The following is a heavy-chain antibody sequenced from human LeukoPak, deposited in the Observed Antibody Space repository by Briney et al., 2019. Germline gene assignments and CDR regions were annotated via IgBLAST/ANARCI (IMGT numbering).Heavy chain of an antibody. CDR1: GYTFTSYY. J-gene: IGHJ6*02. Sequence: GASVKVSRKASGYTFTSYYMHWVRQAPGQGLEWMGIINPSGGSTSYAQKFQGRVTMTRDTSTSTVYMELSSLRSEDTAVYYCARALEWLLWSMDVWGQGTTVTVSS. V-gene: IGHV1-46*01. CDR2: INPSGGST. D-gene: IGHD3-3*01. CDR3: ARALEWLLWSMDV.